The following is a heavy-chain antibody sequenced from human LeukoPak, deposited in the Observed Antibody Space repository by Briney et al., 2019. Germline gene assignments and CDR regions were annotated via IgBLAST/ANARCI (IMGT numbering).Heavy chain of an antibody. D-gene: IGHD4-11*01. CDR2: IYHSGST. Sequence: PSETLSLTCTVSGGSISSYYWSWIRQPPGKGLEWIGYIYHSGSTYYNPSLKSRVTISVDRSKNQFSLKLSSVTAADTAVYYCARGTTTVTDDAFDIWGQGTMVTVSS. CDR3: ARGTTTVTDDAFDI. V-gene: IGHV4-59*12. J-gene: IGHJ3*02. CDR1: GGSISSYY.